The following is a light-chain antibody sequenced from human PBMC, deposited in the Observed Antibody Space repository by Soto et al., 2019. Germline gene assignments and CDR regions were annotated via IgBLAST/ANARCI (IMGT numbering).Light chain of an antibody. CDR3: QQYDTYSWA. CDR1: QSVSTW. J-gene: IGKJ1*01. V-gene: IGKV1-5*03. Sequence: DIQMTQSPSTLSASVGDRVTITCRASQSVSTWLAWYQQKPGKAPKLLIYRASSLQSGVPSRFSGIGSGTAFTLTINSLQPEDFATDYCQQYDTYSWAFRQGTKVEIK. CDR2: RAS.